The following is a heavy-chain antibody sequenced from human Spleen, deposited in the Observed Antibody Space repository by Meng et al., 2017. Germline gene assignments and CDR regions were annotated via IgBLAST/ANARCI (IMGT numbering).Heavy chain of an antibody. Sequence: QVQLQESGPGLVRPSETLSLSCTVSGGSVRSSSFYWSWIRQPPGKGLEWIGYIYYTGSTNYNPSLTSRVTISLDTSYNQFSLKLNSVTAADTATYYCARAIRFGDLSHFDRWGQGTLVTVSS. CDR2: IYYTGST. D-gene: IGHD3-10*01. J-gene: IGHJ4*02. V-gene: IGHV4-61*01. CDR3: ARAIRFGDLSHFDR. CDR1: GGSVRSSSFY.